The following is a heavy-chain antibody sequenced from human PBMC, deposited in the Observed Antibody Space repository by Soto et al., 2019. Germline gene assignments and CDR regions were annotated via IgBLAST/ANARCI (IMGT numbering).Heavy chain of an antibody. Sequence: QVQLQESGPGLVKPSETLSLTCTVSGGSISSYYWSWIRQPPGKGLEWIGYIYYSGSTNYNPSLKSRVTISVDTSKNQFSLKLSSVTAADTAVYYCARGVPVNDFWSGYYYYYYGMDVWGQGTTVTVSS. V-gene: IGHV4-59*01. CDR2: IYYSGST. J-gene: IGHJ6*02. CDR1: GGSISSYY. CDR3: ARGVPVNDFWSGYYYYYYGMDV. D-gene: IGHD3-3*01.